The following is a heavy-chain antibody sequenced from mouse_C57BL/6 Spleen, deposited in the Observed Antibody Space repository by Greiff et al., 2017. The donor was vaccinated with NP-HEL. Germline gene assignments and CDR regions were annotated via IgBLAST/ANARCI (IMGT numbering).Heavy chain of an antibody. Sequence: QVQLKESGPELVKPGASVKISCKASGYAFSSSWMNWVKQRPGKGLEWIGRIYPGDGDTNYNGKFKGKATLTADKSSSTAYMQLSSLTSEDSAVYFCARLGIYYYGSSNWYFDVWGTGTTVTVSS. V-gene: IGHV1-82*01. CDR3: ARLGIYYYGSSNWYFDV. D-gene: IGHD1-1*01. J-gene: IGHJ1*03. CDR1: GYAFSSSW. CDR2: IYPGDGDT.